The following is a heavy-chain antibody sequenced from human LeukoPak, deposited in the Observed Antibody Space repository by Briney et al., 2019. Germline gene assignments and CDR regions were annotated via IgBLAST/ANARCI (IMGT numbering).Heavy chain of an antibody. D-gene: IGHD2-2*01. CDR2: IYPGDSDT. CDR1: GYSFTSYW. J-gene: IGHJ5*02. V-gene: IGHV5-51*01. CDR3: ARRLGYCSSTSCYAWFDP. Sequence: SGESLKISCKGSGYSFTSYWIAWVRQMPGKGLGWMGIIYPGDSDTRYSPSFQGQVTISADKSISTAYLQWSSLKASDTAMYYCARRLGYCSSTSCYAWFDPWGQGTLVTVSS.